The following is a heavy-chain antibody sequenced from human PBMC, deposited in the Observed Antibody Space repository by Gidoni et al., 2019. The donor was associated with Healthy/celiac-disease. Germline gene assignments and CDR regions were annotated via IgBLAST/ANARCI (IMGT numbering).Heavy chain of an antibody. CDR3: ATDWTYYYDSTGEGFDP. CDR2: VNPNSGNT. J-gene: IGHJ5*02. Sequence: QVQLVQSGAEVKKPGASVKVSCKASGYHFTSYDINWVRQATGQGLEWMGRVNPNSGNTGYAQKFQGRVTMTRNTSISTAYMELSSLRSEDTAVYYCATDWTYYYDSTGEGFDPWGQGTLVTVSS. D-gene: IGHD3-22*01. CDR1: GYHFTSYD. V-gene: IGHV1-8*01.